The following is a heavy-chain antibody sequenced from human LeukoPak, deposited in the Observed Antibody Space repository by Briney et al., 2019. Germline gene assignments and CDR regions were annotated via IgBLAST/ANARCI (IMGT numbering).Heavy chain of an antibody. D-gene: IGHD3-22*01. CDR2: INPSGGST. J-gene: IGHJ4*02. CDR3: AREIAYYDSRVFDY. CDR1: GYTLTSYY. V-gene: IGHV1-46*01. Sequence: ASVKVSCKASGYTLTSYYMHWVRQAPGQGLEWMGIINPSGGSTSYAQKFQGRVTMTRDTSTRTVYMELSSLRSENTPVYYCAREIAYYDSRVFDYWGQGTLVTVSS.